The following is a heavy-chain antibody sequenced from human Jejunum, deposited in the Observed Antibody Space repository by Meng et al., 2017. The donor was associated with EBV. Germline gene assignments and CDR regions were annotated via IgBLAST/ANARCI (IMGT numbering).Heavy chain of an antibody. Sequence: QLKRKQSGPGLVKPSETLSLTCSVSGGSFNSGNVYWSWIRQPPGKGLEWIGYIYYSGSTNYIPSLKSRVTISLDTSKNQFSLKLSSVTAADTAVYYCAGLRYSGYDRAFDYWGQGALVTVSS. CDR2: IYYSGST. CDR1: GGSFNSGNVY. D-gene: IGHD5-12*01. CDR3: AGLRYSGYDRAFDY. J-gene: IGHJ4*02. V-gene: IGHV4-61*01.